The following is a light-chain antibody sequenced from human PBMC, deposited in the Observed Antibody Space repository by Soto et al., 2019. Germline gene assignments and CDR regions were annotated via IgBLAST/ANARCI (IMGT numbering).Light chain of an antibody. J-gene: IGKJ4*01. V-gene: IGKV1-9*01. Sequence: DIQLTQSPSFLSASVGDRVTITCRASQGINTFLAWYQQKPGKAPKVLIYDASRLHNGVPSRFSGSGSGTEFTLTINSLQAEDFATYFCQQLSTYSSFGGGTKVEIK. CDR2: DAS. CDR3: QQLSTYSS. CDR1: QGINTF.